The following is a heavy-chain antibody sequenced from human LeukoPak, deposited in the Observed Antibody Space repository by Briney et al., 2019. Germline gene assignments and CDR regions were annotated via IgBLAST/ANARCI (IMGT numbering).Heavy chain of an antibody. CDR3: ARDYSGGRGWFDP. Sequence: SETLSLTCTVSGGTISSYYWSWIRQPPGKGPEWIGYIYYSGSTNYNPSLKSRVTISVDTYKNQFSVKLSSVTAADTALYYCARDYSGGRGWFDPWGQGTLVTVSS. CDR1: GGTISSYY. CDR2: IYYSGST. V-gene: IGHV4-59*01. J-gene: IGHJ5*02. D-gene: IGHD6-13*01.